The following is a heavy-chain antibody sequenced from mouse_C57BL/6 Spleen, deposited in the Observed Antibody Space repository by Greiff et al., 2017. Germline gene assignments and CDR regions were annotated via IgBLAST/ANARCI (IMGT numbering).Heavy chain of an antibody. D-gene: IGHD2-2*01. CDR3: ARPSMVTKGYFDY. CDR2: IDPSDSYT. CDR1: GYTFTSYW. V-gene: IGHV1-69*01. J-gene: IGHJ2*01. Sequence: QVQLQQPGAELVMPGASVKLSCKASGYTFTSYWMHWVKQRPGQGLEWIGEIDPSDSYTNYNQKFKGKSTLTVDKSSSTAYMQLSSLTSEDSAVYYCARPSMVTKGYFDYWGQGTTLTVSS.